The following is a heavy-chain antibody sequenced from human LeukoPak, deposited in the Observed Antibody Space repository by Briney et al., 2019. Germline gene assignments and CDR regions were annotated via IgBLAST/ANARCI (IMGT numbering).Heavy chain of an antibody. CDR2: ISGSGGST. D-gene: IGHD3-22*01. J-gene: IGHJ3*02. Sequence: LSGGSLRLSCAASGFTSSSHVMNWVRQAPGKGLEWVSAISGSGGSTYYADSVKGRFTISRDNSKNTLYLQMNSLRAEDTAVYYCARVPITMIDPRGAFDIWGQGTMVTVSS. CDR1: GFTSSSHV. CDR3: ARVPITMIDPRGAFDI. V-gene: IGHV3-23*01.